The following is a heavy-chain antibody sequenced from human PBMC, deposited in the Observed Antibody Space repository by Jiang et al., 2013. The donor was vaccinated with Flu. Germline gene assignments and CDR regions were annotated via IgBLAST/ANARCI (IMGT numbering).Heavy chain of an antibody. D-gene: IGHD4-17*01. J-gene: IGHJ4*02. CDR1: GGSISSYY. V-gene: IGHV4-59*01. Sequence: LLKPSETLSLTCTVSGGSISSYYWSWIRQPPGKGLEWIGYIYYSGSTNYNPSLKSRVTISVDTSKNQFSLKLSSVTAADTAVYYCARGYGDYVWTYWGQGTLVTVSS. CDR3: ARGYGDYVWTY. CDR2: IYYSGST.